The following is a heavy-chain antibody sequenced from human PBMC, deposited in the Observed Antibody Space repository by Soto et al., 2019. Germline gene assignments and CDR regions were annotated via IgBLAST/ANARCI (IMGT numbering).Heavy chain of an antibody. V-gene: IGHV3-23*01. D-gene: IGHD2-2*02. CDR3: AKSRNVVVPAAISG. CDR2: ISGSGGST. CDR1: GFTFSSYA. Sequence: GGSLRLSCAASGFTFSSYAMSWVRPAPGKGLEWVSAISGSGGSTYYADSVKGRFTISRDNSKNTLYLQMNSLRAEDTAVYYCAKSRNVVVPAAISGWGQGTLVTVSS. J-gene: IGHJ4*02.